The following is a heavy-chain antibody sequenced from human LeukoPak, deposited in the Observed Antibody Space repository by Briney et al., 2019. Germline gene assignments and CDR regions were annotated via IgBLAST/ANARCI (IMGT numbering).Heavy chain of an antibody. D-gene: IGHD6-13*01. J-gene: IGHJ6*02. CDR3: ARGDIAAHGFSLPYYYYGMDV. CDR1: GGSFSGYY. V-gene: IGHV4-34*01. Sequence: SETLSLTCAVYGGSFSGYYWSWIRQPPGKGLEWIGEINHSGSTNYNPSLKSRVTISVDTSKNQFSLKLSSVTAADTAVYYCARGDIAAHGFSLPYYYYGMDVWGQGTTVTVSS. CDR2: INHSGST.